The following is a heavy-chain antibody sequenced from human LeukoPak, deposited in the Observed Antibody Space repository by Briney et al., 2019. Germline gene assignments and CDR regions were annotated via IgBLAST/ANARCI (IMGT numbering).Heavy chain of an antibody. D-gene: IGHD3-16*01. CDR3: VMQGATYFAY. CDR2: LSGRGAAI. J-gene: IGHJ4*02. CDR1: GFTYSSYS. Sequence: GGTLRFSCVASGFTYSSYSWVWVRHGPGNGLEWVSALSGRGAAISYADSVKGRFSISRDNSKNTLSLQMSSLRADDTAVYYCVMQGATYFAYWGLRTLVTVSS. V-gene: IGHV3-23*01.